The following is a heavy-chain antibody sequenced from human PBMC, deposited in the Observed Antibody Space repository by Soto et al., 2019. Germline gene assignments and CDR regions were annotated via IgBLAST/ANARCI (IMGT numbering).Heavy chain of an antibody. V-gene: IGHV3-9*01. CDR1: GFTFDDCS. J-gene: IGHJ5*02. CDR2: ISWDSGAI. CDR3: VQGRYPTMASPLDH. Sequence: EVQLVESGGGLVQPGKSLRLSCVASGFTFDDCSMHWVRQAPGKGLEWVSGISWDSGAIGYADSVKGRFSISRDGAKNSLYLQMNSLRVEAAALYYCVQGRYPTMASPLDHWGQGTLVTVSS. D-gene: IGHD5-12*01.